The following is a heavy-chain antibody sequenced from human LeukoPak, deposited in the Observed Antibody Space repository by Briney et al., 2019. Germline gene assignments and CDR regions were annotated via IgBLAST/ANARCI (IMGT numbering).Heavy chain of an antibody. CDR3: ARALVGATRAFDI. CDR1: GGSISSGSYY. J-gene: IGHJ3*02. Sequence: TTSQTLSLTCTVSGGSISSGSYYWSWIRQPPGKGLEWIGYIYHSGSTNYNPSLKSRVTISIDTSKNQFSLKLTSVTAADTAVYYCARALVGATRAFDIWGQGTMVTVSS. D-gene: IGHD1-26*01. CDR2: IYHSGST. V-gene: IGHV4-61*01.